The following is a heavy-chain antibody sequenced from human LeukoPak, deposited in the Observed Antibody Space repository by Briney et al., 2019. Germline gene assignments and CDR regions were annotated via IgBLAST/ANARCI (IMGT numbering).Heavy chain of an antibody. J-gene: IGHJ4*02. CDR1: GFAFRSYW. V-gene: IGHV3-23*01. Sequence: GGSLRLSCAASGFAFRSYWMTWVRQAPGKGLEWVSATTASDGSTYYADSVKGRFTISRDNSKNTLYLQMNSLRAEDTALYYCTRDGWDYWGQGTLVTVSS. D-gene: IGHD2-2*03. CDR3: TRDGWDY. CDR2: TTASDGST.